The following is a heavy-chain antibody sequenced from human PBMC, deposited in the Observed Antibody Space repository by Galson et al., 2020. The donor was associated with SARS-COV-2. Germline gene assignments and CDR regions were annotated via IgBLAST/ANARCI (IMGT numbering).Heavy chain of an antibody. Sequence: ASVKVSCKVSGYTLTEISMHWVRQAPGKGLEWMGGFDPEDGETIYAQKFQGRVTMTEDTSTDTAYMELSSLGSEDTAVYYCATATARIFGVVGFGGYWFDPWGQGTLVTVSS. V-gene: IGHV1-24*01. J-gene: IGHJ5*02. D-gene: IGHD3-3*01. CDR3: ATATARIFGVVGFGGYWFDP. CDR1: GYTLTEIS. CDR2: FDPEDGET.